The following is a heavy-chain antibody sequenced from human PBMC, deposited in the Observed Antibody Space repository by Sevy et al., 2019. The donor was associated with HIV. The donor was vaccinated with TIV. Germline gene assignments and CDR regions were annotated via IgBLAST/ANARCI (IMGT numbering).Heavy chain of an antibody. Sequence: GGSLKLSCVASGFTFNKYSMSWVRQAPGKGLERVSTLSFGCGQINYADSVKGRFTISRDDSKNTLYLQMNSLRAEDTAVYYCAREGCTRPHDFWGQGTLVTVSS. CDR2: LSFGCGQI. CDR1: GFTFNKYS. J-gene: IGHJ4*02. V-gene: IGHV3-23*01. CDR3: AREGCTRPHDF. D-gene: IGHD2-8*01.